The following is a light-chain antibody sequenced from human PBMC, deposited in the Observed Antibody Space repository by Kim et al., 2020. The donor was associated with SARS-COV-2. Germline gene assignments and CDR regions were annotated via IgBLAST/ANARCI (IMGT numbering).Light chain of an antibody. CDR3: KEANNFRII. Sequence: ASVRDRVTITRRAGRDISCWVARSPQTPGKDPQHLIYGAATLQAGVPSRCSGSGSGTDFALTISTLQPEDFATYYCKEANNFRIISGHGTRLEIK. CDR2: GAA. V-gene: IGKV1D-12*01. J-gene: IGKJ5*01. CDR1: RDISCW.